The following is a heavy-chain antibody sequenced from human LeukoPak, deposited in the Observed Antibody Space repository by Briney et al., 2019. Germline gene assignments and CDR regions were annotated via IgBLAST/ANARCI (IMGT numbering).Heavy chain of an antibody. V-gene: IGHV1-2*02. Sequence: ASVKVSCKASGYTFTGYHMHWVRQAPGQGLEWMGWINPNSGGTNYAQKFQGRVTMTRDTSVSTAYMELSRLRSDDTAVYYCARDLAGTIFGVVTPQYWGQGTLVTVSS. CDR2: INPNSGGT. CDR3: ARDLAGTIFGVVTPQY. CDR1: GYTFTGYH. J-gene: IGHJ4*02. D-gene: IGHD3-3*01.